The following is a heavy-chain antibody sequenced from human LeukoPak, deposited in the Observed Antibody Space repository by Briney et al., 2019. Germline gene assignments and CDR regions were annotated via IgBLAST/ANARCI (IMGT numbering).Heavy chain of an antibody. CDR2: INPNSGGT. J-gene: IGHJ6*03. Sequence: GASVKVSCKASGYTFTGYYRHWVRQAPGQGLEWMGWINPNSGGTNYAQKFQGRVTMTRDTSISTAYMELSRLKSDDTALYYCARGAAAALLPYYYYFMDVWGKGTTVTVSS. D-gene: IGHD6-13*01. CDR3: ARGAAAALLPYYYYFMDV. V-gene: IGHV1-2*02. CDR1: GYTFTGYY.